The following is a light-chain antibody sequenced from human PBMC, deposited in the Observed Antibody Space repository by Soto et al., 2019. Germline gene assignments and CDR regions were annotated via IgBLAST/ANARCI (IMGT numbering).Light chain of an antibody. CDR3: QQSYSVPCT. J-gene: IGKJ2*02. V-gene: IGKV1-39*01. CDR1: QSISSF. CDR2: AAS. Sequence: DIQMTQSPSSLSASVGDRVTITCRASQSISSFLNWYQQKPGKAPKPLIYAASSLQSGVPARFSGSGSGIDFTLTISSLQLEDFATYYCQQSYSVPCTFGQGTKLEIK.